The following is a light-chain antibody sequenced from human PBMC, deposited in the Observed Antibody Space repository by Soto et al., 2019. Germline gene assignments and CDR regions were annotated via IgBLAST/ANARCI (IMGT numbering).Light chain of an antibody. CDR3: QQSLSNPRT. CDR2: LAS. J-gene: IGKJ4*01. Sequence: DIQMTQSPSSVSASLGDRINVTCRASQKINNFLNWHQQKPGKAPKLLIFLASTLETGVPARFGGSGSGTDFTLTISNLQPEDSATYYCQQSLSNPRTFGGGTRVDIQ. CDR1: QKINNF. V-gene: IGKV1-39*01.